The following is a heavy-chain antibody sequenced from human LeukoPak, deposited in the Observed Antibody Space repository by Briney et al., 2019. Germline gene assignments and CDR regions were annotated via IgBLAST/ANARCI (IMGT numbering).Heavy chain of an antibody. D-gene: IGHD3-22*01. CDR2: ISSSSSYI. J-gene: IGHJ4*02. CDR3: ARGDPYYYDSSGYRSWDY. CDR1: GFTFSSCA. Sequence: PGGSLRLSCAASGFTFSSCAMNWVRQAPGKGLEWVSSISSSSSYIYYADSVKGRFTISRDNAKNSLYLQMNSLRAEDTAVYYCARGDPYYYDSSGYRSWDYWGQGTLVTVSS. V-gene: IGHV3-21*01.